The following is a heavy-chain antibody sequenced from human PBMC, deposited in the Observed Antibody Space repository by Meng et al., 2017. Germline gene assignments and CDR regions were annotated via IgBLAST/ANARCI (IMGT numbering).Heavy chain of an antibody. CDR1: GFTFSSYE. V-gene: IGHV3-48*03. CDR3: AKDLRRKPGIAVAGPPPETDY. CDR2: ISSSGSTI. Sequence: GESLKISCAASGFTFSSYEMNWVRQAPGKGLEWVSYISSSGSTIYYADSVKGRFTISRDNAKNSLYLQMNSLRAEDTAVYYCAKDLRRKPGIAVAGPPPETDYWGQGTLVTVSS. J-gene: IGHJ4*02. D-gene: IGHD6-19*01.